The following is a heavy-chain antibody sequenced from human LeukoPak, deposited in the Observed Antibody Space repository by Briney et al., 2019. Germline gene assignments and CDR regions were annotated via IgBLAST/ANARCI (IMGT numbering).Heavy chain of an antibody. CDR2: IIPMFGTA. J-gene: IGHJ3*02. CDR1: GYTFTSYY. V-gene: IGHV1-69*13. D-gene: IGHD5-18*01. Sequence: GASVKVSCKASGYTFTSYYMHWVRQAPGQGLEWMGGIIPMFGTANYAQKFQGRITITADESTSIVYMELNSLRSEDTAVYYCARDNLEYSYGQYAAFDIWGQGTMVTVSS. CDR3: ARDNLEYSYGQYAAFDI.